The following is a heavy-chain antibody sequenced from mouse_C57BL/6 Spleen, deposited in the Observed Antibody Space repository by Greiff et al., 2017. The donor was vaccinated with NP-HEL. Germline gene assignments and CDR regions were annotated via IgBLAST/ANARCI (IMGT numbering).Heavy chain of an antibody. V-gene: IGHV1-26*01. Sequence: VQLQQSGPELVKPGASVKISCKASGYTFTDYYMNWVKQSHGKSLEWIGDINPNNGGTSYNQKFKGKATLTVDKSSSTAYMELRSLTSEDSAVYYCARYEDSSGFDYWGQGTTLTVSS. D-gene: IGHD3-2*02. CDR2: INPNNGGT. CDR1: GYTFTDYY. J-gene: IGHJ2*01. CDR3: ARYEDSSGFDY.